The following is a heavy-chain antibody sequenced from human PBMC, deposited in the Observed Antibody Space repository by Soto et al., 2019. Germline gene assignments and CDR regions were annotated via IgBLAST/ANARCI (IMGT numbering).Heavy chain of an antibody. CDR2: ISAYNGNT. CDR1: GYTFTSYG. CDR3: ARDKGYCSGGSCPGWFDP. Sequence: QVQLVQSGAEVKKPGASVKVSCKASGYTFTSYGISWVRQAPGQGLEWMGWISAYNGNTNYAQKLQGRVTMTTDTSTSTAYMELRSLRSDDTAVYDCARDKGYCSGGSCPGWFDPWGQGTLVTVSS. D-gene: IGHD2-15*01. J-gene: IGHJ5*02. V-gene: IGHV1-18*01.